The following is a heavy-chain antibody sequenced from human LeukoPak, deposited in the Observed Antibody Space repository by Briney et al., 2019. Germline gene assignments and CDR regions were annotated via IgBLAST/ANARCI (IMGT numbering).Heavy chain of an antibody. CDR1: GDSIRSHY. CDR2: IYYSGIT. D-gene: IGHD3-10*01. J-gene: IGHJ6*03. CDR3: ARDILSYSYYMDI. Sequence: PSETLSLTCTVPGDSIRSHYWSWIRQPPGNRLDWIGYIYYSGITNYNPSLRSRVTISVDTSKNQFSLKLSSVTAADTAVYYCARDILSYSYYMDIWGKGTTVTVSS. V-gene: IGHV4-59*11.